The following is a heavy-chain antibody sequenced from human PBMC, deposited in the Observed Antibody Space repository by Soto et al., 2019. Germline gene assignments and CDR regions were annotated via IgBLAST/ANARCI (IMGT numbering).Heavy chain of an antibody. D-gene: IGHD6-19*01. CDR3: ASWSVAGTLDY. CDR2: ISAYNGNT. J-gene: IGHJ4*02. CDR1: GYTFTSYG. Sequence: ASVKVSCKASGYTFTSYGISWVRQAPGQGLEWMGWISAYNGNTNYAQKLQGRVAMTTDTSTSTAYMELRSLRSDDTAVYSCASWSVAGTLDYWGQGTLVTVSS. V-gene: IGHV1-18*04.